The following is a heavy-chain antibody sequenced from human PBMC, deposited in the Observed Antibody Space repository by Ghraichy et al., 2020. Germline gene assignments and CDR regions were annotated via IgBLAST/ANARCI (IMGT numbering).Heavy chain of an antibody. CDR3: ARVPSSGWFQHDAFDI. CDR2: ISSSSSYI. Sequence: GGSLRLSCAASGFTFSSYSMNWVRQAPGKGLEWVSSISSSSSYIYYADSVKGRFTISRDNAKNSLYLQMNSLRAEDTAVYYCARVPSSGWFQHDAFDIWGQGTMVTVSS. V-gene: IGHV3-21*01. D-gene: IGHD6-19*01. J-gene: IGHJ3*02. CDR1: GFTFSSYS.